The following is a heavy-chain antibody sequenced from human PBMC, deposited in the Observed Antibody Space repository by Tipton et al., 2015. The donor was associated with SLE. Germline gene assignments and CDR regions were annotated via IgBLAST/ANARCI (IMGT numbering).Heavy chain of an antibody. CDR2: IHYSGST. V-gene: IGHV4-59*01. CDR3: VRDSEAYGGNPEAFDI. Sequence: LRLSCTVSGGSISTYYWRWIRQPPRKGLEWIGYIHYSGSTNYNPSLKSRVIISVDTSTNQFSLVVISVTAADTAMYYCVRDSEAYGGNPEAFDIWGQGTMVTVS. J-gene: IGHJ3*02. CDR1: GGSISTYY. D-gene: IGHD4-23*01.